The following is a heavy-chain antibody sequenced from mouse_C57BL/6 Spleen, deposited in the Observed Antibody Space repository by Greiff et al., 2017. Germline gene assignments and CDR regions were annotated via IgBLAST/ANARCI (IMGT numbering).Heavy chain of an antibody. J-gene: IGHJ1*03. CDR2: IYPGSGST. CDR1: GYTFTSYW. Sequence: QVHVKQSGAELVKPGASVKMSCKASGYTFTSYWITWVKQRPGQGLEWIGDIYPGSGSTNYNEKFKSKATLTVDTSSSTAYMQLSSLTSEDSAVYYCARGGRPVRYFDGWGTGTTVTVSS. D-gene: IGHD3-3*01. V-gene: IGHV1-55*01. CDR3: ARGGRPVRYFDG.